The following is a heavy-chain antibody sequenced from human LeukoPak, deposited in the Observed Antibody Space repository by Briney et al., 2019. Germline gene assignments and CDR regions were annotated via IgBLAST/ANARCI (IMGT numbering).Heavy chain of an antibody. D-gene: IGHD6-13*01. J-gene: IGHJ4*02. V-gene: IGHV3-48*03. CDR1: GFTFSSYE. CDR3: VRFGSRWFLDY. Sequence: RGSLILCCAASGFTFSSYEMNWVRQAPGKGLEWVSYISSSSAIYYADSVKGRFTISRDNAKNSLYLQMNSLRAEDTAVYYCVRFGSRWFLDYWGQGNLVSVSS. CDR2: ISSSSAI.